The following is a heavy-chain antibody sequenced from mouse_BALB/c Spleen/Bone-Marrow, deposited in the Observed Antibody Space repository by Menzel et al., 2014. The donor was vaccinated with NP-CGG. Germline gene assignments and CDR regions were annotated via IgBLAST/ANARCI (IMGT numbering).Heavy chain of an antibody. V-gene: IGHV1-26*01. D-gene: IGHD4-1*01. Sequence: SGPELVKPGASVKMSCKASGYTFTDYYMKWVKQSPGKSLEWIGDINPNNGGTSYNQKFKGKASLTVDKSSSTAYMQLNSLTSEDSAVYYCARWVTGYYFDYWGQGTTLTVSS. J-gene: IGHJ2*01. CDR3: ARWVTGYYFDY. CDR2: INPNNGGT. CDR1: GYTFTDYY.